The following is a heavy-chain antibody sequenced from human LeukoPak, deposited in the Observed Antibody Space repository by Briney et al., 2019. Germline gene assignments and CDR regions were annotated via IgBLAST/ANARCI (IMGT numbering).Heavy chain of an antibody. V-gene: IGHV3-21*01. D-gene: IGHD2-2*01. CDR2: ISSSSSYI. CDR3: ARDRIGYCSSTSCPGSNYYYYGMDV. Sequence: GGSLRLSCAASGFTFSSYSMNWVRQAPGKGLEWVSSISSSSSYIYYADSVKGRFTISRDNAKNSLYLQMNSLRAEDTAVYYCARDRIGYCSSTSCPGSNYYYYGMDVWGQGTTVTVSS. J-gene: IGHJ6*02. CDR1: GFTFSSYS.